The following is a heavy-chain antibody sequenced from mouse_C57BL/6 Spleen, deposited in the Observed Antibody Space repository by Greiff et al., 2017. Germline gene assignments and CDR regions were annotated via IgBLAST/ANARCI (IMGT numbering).Heavy chain of an antibody. V-gene: IGHV1-53*01. Sequence: VQLQQPGTELVKPGASVKLSCKASGYTFTSYWMHWVKQRPGQGLEWIGNINPSNGGTNYNEKFKSKATLTVDKSSSTAYMKLSSLTSEDSAVYYCARITTVVARYYAMDYWGQGTSVTVSS. CDR2: INPSNGGT. J-gene: IGHJ4*01. CDR1: GYTFTSYW. D-gene: IGHD1-1*01. CDR3: ARITTVVARYYAMDY.